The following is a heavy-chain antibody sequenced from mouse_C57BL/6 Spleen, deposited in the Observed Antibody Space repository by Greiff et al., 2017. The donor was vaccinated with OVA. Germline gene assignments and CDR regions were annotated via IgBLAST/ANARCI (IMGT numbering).Heavy chain of an antibody. CDR3: ARSYYGNCGDYFDY. J-gene: IGHJ2*01. CDR2: IYPRSGNT. Sequence: VQLQQSGAELARPGASVKLSCKASGYTFTSYGISWVKQRTGQGLEWIGEIYPRSGNTYYNEKFKGKATLTADKSSSTAYMELRSLTSEDSAVYFCARSYYGNCGDYFDYWGQGTTLTVSS. CDR1: GYTFTSYG. D-gene: IGHD2-10*01. V-gene: IGHV1-81*01.